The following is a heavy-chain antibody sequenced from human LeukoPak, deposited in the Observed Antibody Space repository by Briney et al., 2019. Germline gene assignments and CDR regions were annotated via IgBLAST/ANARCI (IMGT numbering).Heavy chain of an antibody. CDR1: GGSIRSYY. CDR2: IYSSGST. J-gene: IGHJ4*02. V-gene: IGHV4-59*01. CDR3: ARVNYGDLGYFDY. D-gene: IGHD4-17*01. Sequence: SETLSLTCSVSGGSIRSYYWSWIRQPPGKGLEWIAYIYSSGSTNYNPSLKSRVTISVDTSKNQFSLKLSSVTAADAAVYYCARVNYGDLGYFDYWGQGTLVTVSS.